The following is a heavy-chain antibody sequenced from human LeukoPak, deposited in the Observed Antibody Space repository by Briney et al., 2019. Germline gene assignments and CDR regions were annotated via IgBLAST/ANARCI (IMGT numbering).Heavy chain of an antibody. J-gene: IGHJ5*02. Sequence: ASVKVSCKASGYTSTSYDINWVRQATGQGLEWMGWMNPNSGNTGYAQKFQGRVTITRNTSISTAYMELSSLRSEDTAVYYCARGGNVDDYGDQRPYDWFDPWGQGTLVTVSS. V-gene: IGHV1-8*03. CDR1: GYTSTSYD. CDR3: ARGGNVDDYGDQRPYDWFDP. D-gene: IGHD4-17*01. CDR2: MNPNSGNT.